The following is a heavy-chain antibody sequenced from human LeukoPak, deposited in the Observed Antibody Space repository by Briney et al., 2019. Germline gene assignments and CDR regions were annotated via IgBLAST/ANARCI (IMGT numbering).Heavy chain of an antibody. V-gene: IGHV3-7*01. CDR1: GFTFSSYW. Sequence: GGSLRLSCAASGFTFSSYWMSWVRQAPGKGLEWVANIKQDGSEKYYVDSVKGRFTISRDNAKNSLYLQMNSLRAEDTAAYYCARLRITMVRGVIITFYSDYWGQGTLVTVSS. J-gene: IGHJ4*02. CDR3: ARLRITMVRGVIITFYSDY. CDR2: IKQDGSEK. D-gene: IGHD3-10*01.